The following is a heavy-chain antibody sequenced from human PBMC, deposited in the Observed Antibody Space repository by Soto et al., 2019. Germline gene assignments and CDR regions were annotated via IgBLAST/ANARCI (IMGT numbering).Heavy chain of an antibody. CDR1: GFTFDDYA. D-gene: IGHD1-7*01. CDR2: ISWNSGSI. CDR3: AKDMELRGIYYYYYYGMDV. J-gene: IGHJ6*02. V-gene: IGHV3-9*01. Sequence: PGGSLRLSCAASGFTFDDYAMHWVRQAPGKGLEWVSGISWNSGSIGYADSVKGRFTISRDNAKNSLYLQMNRLRAEDTALYYCAKDMELRGIYYYYYYGMDVWGQGTTVTVSS.